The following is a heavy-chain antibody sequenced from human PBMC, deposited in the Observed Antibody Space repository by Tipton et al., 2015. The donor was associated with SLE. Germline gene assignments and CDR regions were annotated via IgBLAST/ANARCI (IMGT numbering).Heavy chain of an antibody. CDR3: AKVRRNVGAPDY. CDR2: MNPNSGNT. Sequence: QLVQSGAEVKKPGASVKVSCKASGYTFTSYDINWVRQATGQGLEWMGRMNPNSGNTGYAQKFQGRVTMTRNTSIRTAYMELSSLRSEDTAVYYCAKVRRNVGAPDYWGQGTLVTVSS. J-gene: IGHJ4*02. D-gene: IGHD1-26*01. CDR1: GYTFTSYD. V-gene: IGHV1-8*01.